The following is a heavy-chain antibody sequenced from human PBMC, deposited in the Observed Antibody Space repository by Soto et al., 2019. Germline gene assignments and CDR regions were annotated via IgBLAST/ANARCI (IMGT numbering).Heavy chain of an antibody. CDR3: ARGITIFGVVPC. D-gene: IGHD3-3*01. V-gene: IGHV1-8*01. CDR2: MNPNSGNT. J-gene: IGHJ4*02. Sequence: ASVKVSCKASGYTFTSYDINWVRQATGQGLEWMGWMNPNSGNTGYAQKFQGRVTMTRNTSISTAYMELSSLRSEDTAVYYCARGITIFGVVPCWGQGTLVTVSS. CDR1: GYTFTSYD.